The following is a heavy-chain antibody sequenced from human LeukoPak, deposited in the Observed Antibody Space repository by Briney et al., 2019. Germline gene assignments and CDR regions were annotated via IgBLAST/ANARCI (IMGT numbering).Heavy chain of an antibody. Sequence: SETLSLTCAVYGGSFSGYYWSWIRQPPGKGLEWIGEINHSGSTNYNPSLKSRVTISVDTSKNQFSLKLSSVTAADTAVCYCARAYGDYPFDYWGQGTLVTVSS. CDR1: GGSFSGYY. CDR3: ARAYGDYPFDY. V-gene: IGHV4-34*01. CDR2: INHSGST. J-gene: IGHJ4*02. D-gene: IGHD4-17*01.